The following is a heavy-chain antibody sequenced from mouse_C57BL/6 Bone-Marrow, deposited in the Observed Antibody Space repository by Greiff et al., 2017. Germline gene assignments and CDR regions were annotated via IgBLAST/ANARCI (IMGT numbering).Heavy chain of an antibody. V-gene: IGHV3-6*01. D-gene: IGHD1-1*01. CDR3: ARDDYYGSINWYFDV. Sequence: EVQLQESGPGLVKPSQSLSLTCSVTGYSITSGYYWNWIRQFPGNKLEWMGYISYDGSNNYNPSLKNRISITRDTSKNQFFLKLNSVTTEDTATYYCARDDYYGSINWYFDVGGTGTTVTVSS. J-gene: IGHJ1*03. CDR2: ISYDGSN. CDR1: GYSITSGYY.